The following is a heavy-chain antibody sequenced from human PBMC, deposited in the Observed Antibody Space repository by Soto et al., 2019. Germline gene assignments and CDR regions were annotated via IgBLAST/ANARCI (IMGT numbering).Heavy chain of an antibody. V-gene: IGHV5-51*01. Sequence: SLTISCKGSGYRFSSYWIGWVRQMPGKGLEWMGIIYPGDSDTRYSPSFQGQVTISADKSISTAYLQWSSLKASDTAMYYCASDLRGAGAFDIWGQGIMVTVSS. J-gene: IGHJ3*02. CDR1: GYRFSSYW. CDR3: ASDLRGAGAFDI. CDR2: IYPGDSDT.